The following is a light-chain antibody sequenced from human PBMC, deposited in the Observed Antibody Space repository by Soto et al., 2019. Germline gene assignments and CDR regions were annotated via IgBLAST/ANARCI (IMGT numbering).Light chain of an antibody. CDR1: QSIGSY. CDR3: QQIYTIPLT. Sequence: IQMTWSRSSVSASVGHGGTVSGRASQSIGSYLNWYQQKPGKAPNLLIHGGSILQSGVPPRFSGGGGGTDFTLTISSLQPEDFASYYCQQIYTIPLTFGGGTKVDIK. J-gene: IGKJ4*01. CDR2: GGS. V-gene: IGKV1-39*01.